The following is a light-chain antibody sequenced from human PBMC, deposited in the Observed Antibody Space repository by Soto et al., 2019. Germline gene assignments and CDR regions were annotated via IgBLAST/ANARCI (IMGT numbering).Light chain of an antibody. V-gene: IGKV2-24*01. CDR1: QGLVHRDGNTY. Sequence: DIVMPQPPLSSPVTLGQPASISCRSSQGLVHRDGNTYLSWLHQRPVQPPRLLIYKISMRFSGVPDRFSGSRAGADFTLKISRVEAEEVGDYFWMQAKYLPWTVGQETKVEIK. CDR3: MQAKYLPWT. CDR2: KIS. J-gene: IGKJ1*01.